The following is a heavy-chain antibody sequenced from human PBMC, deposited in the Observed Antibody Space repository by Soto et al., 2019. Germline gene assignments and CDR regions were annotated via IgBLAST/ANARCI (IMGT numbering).Heavy chain of an antibody. V-gene: IGHV1-69*13. Sequence: ALVKVPCKASGYTFTSYGISWVRQAPGKGLEWMGGIIPIFGTANYAQKFQGRVTITADESTSTAYMELSSLRSEDTAVYYCARVGGGYCSGGSCYVHYGMDVWGQGTTVTVSS. J-gene: IGHJ6*02. CDR1: GYTFTSYG. CDR2: IIPIFGTA. CDR3: ARVGGGYCSGGSCYVHYGMDV. D-gene: IGHD2-15*01.